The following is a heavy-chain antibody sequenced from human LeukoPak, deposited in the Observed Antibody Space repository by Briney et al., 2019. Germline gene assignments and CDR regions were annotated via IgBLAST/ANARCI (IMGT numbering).Heavy chain of an antibody. CDR1: GGSISSGDYY. CDR3: ARKGGHFDY. D-gene: IGHD2-15*01. Sequence: PSETLSLTCTVSGGSISSGDYYWSWIRQPPGKGLEWIGYIYYSGSTYYNPSLKSRVTISVDTSKNQFSLKVTSVTAADTAIYYCARKGGHFDYWGQGTLVTVSS. J-gene: IGHJ4*02. CDR2: IYYSGST. V-gene: IGHV4-30-4*02.